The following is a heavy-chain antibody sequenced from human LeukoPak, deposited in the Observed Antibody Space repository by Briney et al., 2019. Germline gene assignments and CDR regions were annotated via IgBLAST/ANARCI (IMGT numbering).Heavy chain of an antibody. CDR2: IIPIFGTA. CDR1: GGTFSSYA. V-gene: IGHV1-69*05. D-gene: IGHD3-22*01. CDR3: AREGYYDSSGYYAFDI. Sequence: SVKVSCKASGGTFSSYAISWVRQAPGQGLEWTGGIIPIFGTANYAQKFQGRVTITTDESKSTAYMELSSLRSEDTAVYYCAREGYYDSSGYYAFDIWGQGTMVTVSS. J-gene: IGHJ3*02.